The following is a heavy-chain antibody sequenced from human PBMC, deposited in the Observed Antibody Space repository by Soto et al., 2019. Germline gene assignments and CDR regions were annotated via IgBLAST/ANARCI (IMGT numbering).Heavy chain of an antibody. CDR3: ARYDYDNNIYSIDD. V-gene: IGHV4-30-4*01. Sequence: TLSLTCTVSGDSISSGDYYWSWIRQPPGKGLEWIGCIYYSGNTYYNPSLKRRVTISIDKSKNQFSLKLSSVTAADTAVYYCARYDYDNNIYSIDDWGQGALVTVSS. D-gene: IGHD3-22*01. J-gene: IGHJ4*02. CDR2: IYYSGNT. CDR1: GDSISSGDYY.